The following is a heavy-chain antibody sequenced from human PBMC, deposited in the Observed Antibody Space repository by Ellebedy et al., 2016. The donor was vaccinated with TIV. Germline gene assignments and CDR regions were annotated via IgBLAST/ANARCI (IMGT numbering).Heavy chain of an antibody. CDR1: GFTFSSYS. Sequence: GESLKISCAASGFTFSSYSMRWVRQAPGKGLEWVAVISYDGSNKYYADSVKGRFTISRDNSKNTLYLQMNSLRAEDTAVYYCARGNSGYDAVYLDYWGQGTLVTVSS. CDR2: ISYDGSNK. D-gene: IGHD5-12*01. J-gene: IGHJ4*02. V-gene: IGHV3-30-3*01. CDR3: ARGNSGYDAVYLDY.